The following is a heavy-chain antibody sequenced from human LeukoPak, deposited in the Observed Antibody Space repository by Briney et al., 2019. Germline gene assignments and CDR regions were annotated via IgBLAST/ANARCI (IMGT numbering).Heavy chain of an antibody. V-gene: IGHV4-31*03. CDR1: GGSISSGGYF. J-gene: IGHJ4*02. Sequence: SQTLSLTCTVPGGSISSGGYFWTWIRQHPGRGLEWIGYIHNSGSTYYNPSLKSRVTISRDTSKSQFSLKLSSVTAADTAVYYCARSSDYYDSRGYEYYFDYWGQGTLATVSS. CDR2: IHNSGST. D-gene: IGHD3-22*01. CDR3: ARSSDYYDSRGYEYYFDY.